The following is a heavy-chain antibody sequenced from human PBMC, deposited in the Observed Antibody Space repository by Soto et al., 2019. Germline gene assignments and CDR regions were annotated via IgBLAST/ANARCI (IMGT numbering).Heavy chain of an antibody. CDR3: ARGGGTLDY. Sequence: QVQLVQSGAEVKKSGASVKGSCQASGYTFITYTLYWVRQAPGQGLERMGIISPRDGSTTYAQKFQGTVNMTRETSTGTLYMELSSLRSDDTAVYYCARGGGTLDYWGQGTLITVSS. V-gene: IGHV1-46*01. J-gene: IGHJ4*02. CDR1: GYTFITYT. CDR2: ISPRDGST.